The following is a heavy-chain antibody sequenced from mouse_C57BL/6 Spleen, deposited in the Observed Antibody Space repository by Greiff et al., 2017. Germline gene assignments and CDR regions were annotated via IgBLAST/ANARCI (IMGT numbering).Heavy chain of an antibody. J-gene: IGHJ2*01. CDR2: ISSGGDYI. D-gene: IGHD4-1*01. CDR3: TRENWDTFDY. Sequence: EVQLMESGEGLVKPGGSLKLSCAASGFTFSSYAMSWVRQTPEKRLEWVAYISSGGDYIYYADTVKGRFTISRDNARNPLYLQMSSLKSEDTAMYYCTRENWDTFDYWGQGTTLTVAS. CDR1: GFTFSSYA. V-gene: IGHV5-9-1*02.